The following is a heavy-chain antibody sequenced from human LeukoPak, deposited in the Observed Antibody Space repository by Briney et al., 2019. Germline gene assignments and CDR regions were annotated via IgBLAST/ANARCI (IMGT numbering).Heavy chain of an antibody. Sequence: GESLKISCKGSGYSFTSYRIGWVRQMPGKGLEWMGIIYPVDSDTRYSPSFQGQVTISADKSISTAYLQWSSLKASDTAMHYCARPGQLGEYTPYYFDYWGQGTLVTVSS. D-gene: IGHD7-27*01. CDR3: ARPGQLGEYTPYYFDY. J-gene: IGHJ4*02. CDR1: GYSFTSYR. CDR2: IYPVDSDT. V-gene: IGHV5-51*01.